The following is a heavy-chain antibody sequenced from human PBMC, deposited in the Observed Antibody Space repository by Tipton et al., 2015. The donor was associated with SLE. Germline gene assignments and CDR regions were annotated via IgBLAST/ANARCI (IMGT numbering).Heavy chain of an antibody. Sequence: SLRLSCAASGFTFSSYAMSWVRQAPGKGLEWVSAISGSGGSTYYADSVKGRFTISRDNSKNTLYLQMNSLRAEDTAVYYCAKDLRDYVWGSYRYCAFDIWGQGTMVTVSS. CDR2: ISGSGGST. D-gene: IGHD3-16*02. CDR1: GFTFSSYA. J-gene: IGHJ3*02. V-gene: IGHV3-23*01. CDR3: AKDLRDYVWGSYRYCAFDI.